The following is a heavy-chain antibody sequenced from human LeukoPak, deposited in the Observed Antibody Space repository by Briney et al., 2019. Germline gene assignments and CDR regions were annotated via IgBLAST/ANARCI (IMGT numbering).Heavy chain of an antibody. CDR2: IYTSGST. CDR1: GGSISSAGYY. J-gene: IGHJ3*02. Sequence: PSQTLSLTCTVSGGSISSAGYYWSWIRQPAGKGLEWIGRIYTSGSTNYNPSLKSRVTMSVDTSKNQFSLKLSSVTAADTAVYYCARLTYYYQSSNYPWAFDIWGQGTMVTVSS. CDR3: ARLTYYYQSSNYPWAFDI. D-gene: IGHD3-22*01. V-gene: IGHV4-61*02.